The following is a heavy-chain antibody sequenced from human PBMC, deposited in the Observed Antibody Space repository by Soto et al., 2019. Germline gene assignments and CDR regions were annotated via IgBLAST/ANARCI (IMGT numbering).Heavy chain of an antibody. V-gene: IGHV1-18*01. J-gene: IGHJ6*02. D-gene: IGHD6-13*01. CDR3: ARSLLDEYSSSWRSAYYGMDV. CDR1: GYTFTTYG. Sequence: GASVKVSCKASGYTFTTYGISWVRQAPGQGLEWMGWISGYNGNTNYAQKFQGRVAMATDTSMSTAYMELRSLRSDDTAVYYCARSLLDEYSSSWRSAYYGMDVWGQGTTVTVSS. CDR2: ISGYNGNT.